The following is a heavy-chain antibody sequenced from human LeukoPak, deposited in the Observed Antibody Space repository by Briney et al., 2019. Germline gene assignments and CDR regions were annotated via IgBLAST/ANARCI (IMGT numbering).Heavy chain of an antibody. CDR1: GFTFSSYG. J-gene: IGHJ5*02. Sequence: GGSLRLSCAASGFTFSSYGMHWVRQAPGKGLEWVAVIWYDGSNRHYADSVKGRFTISRHNSRNTLYLQMNSLRAEDTAVYYCARVNAYADNSIDWLDPWGQGTLVTVSS. D-gene: IGHD1-1*01. V-gene: IGHV3-33*01. CDR2: IWYDGSNR. CDR3: ARVNAYADNSIDWLDP.